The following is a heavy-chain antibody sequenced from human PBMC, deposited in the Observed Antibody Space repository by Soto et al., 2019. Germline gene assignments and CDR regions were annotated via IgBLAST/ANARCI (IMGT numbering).Heavy chain of an antibody. CDR2: TYYRSRWYS. V-gene: IGHV6-1*01. Sequence: PSQTLSLTCVISGDSLSNNSVAWNWIRQSPSRGLEWLGRTYYRSRWYSHYAESVKSRISFTPDTSKNHFSLHLKSVNSDDSAVYYCGRDLGNGATIADWGQGTLVTVSS. CDR1: GDSLSNNSVA. CDR3: GRDLGNGATIAD. D-gene: IGHD5-12*01. J-gene: IGHJ4*02.